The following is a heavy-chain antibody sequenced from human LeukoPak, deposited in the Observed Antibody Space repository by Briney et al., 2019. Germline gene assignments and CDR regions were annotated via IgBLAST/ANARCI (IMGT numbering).Heavy chain of an antibody. CDR3: ARDKSGSGSSDVNWFDP. CDR1: GGTFSSYA. Sequence: SVKVSCKASGGTFSSYAISWVRQAPGQGLEWMGRIIPILGIANYAQKFQGRVTITADKSTSTAYKELSSLRSEDTAVYYCARDKSGSGSSDVNWFDPWGQGTLVTVSS. V-gene: IGHV1-69*04. J-gene: IGHJ5*02. D-gene: IGHD2-15*01. CDR2: IIPILGIA.